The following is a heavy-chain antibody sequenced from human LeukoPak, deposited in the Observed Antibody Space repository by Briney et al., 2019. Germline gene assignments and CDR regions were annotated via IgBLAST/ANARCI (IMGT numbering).Heavy chain of an antibody. CDR2: IYYPGST. D-gene: IGHD5-12*01. J-gene: IGHJ4*02. CDR3: ARAGRVHGGYEI. CDR1: GRSISSYY. Sequence: SDTLSLTCTVSGRSISSYYWSSIRQPPGKGLEWSGYIYYPGSTNYNPSHKSRVTISVDTSKNQFSLKLSSVAAADTAVYYSARAGRVHGGYEIWGQGTLVTVSS. V-gene: IGHV4-59*07.